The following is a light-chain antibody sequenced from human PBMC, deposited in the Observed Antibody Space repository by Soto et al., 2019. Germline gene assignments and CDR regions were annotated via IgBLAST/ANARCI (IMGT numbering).Light chain of an antibody. J-gene: IGKJ5*01. CDR3: QLYSRSPRQIT. CDR1: QSVGSSS. V-gene: IGKV3-20*01. CDR2: DIR. Sequence: VLTQSPDTLSLSPGERATLSCKAIQSVGSSSLGWYQQTPCQAPRLVIFDIRNRATGIPDRFSGSGSGTDCTLTISRLEPEDFAVYYCQLYSRSPRQITFGQGTRLEIK.